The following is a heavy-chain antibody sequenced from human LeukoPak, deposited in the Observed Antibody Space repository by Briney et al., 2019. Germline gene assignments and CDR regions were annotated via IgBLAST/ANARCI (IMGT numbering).Heavy chain of an antibody. D-gene: IGHD4-17*01. Sequence: PGGSLRLSCAASGSTFSSYSMNWVRQAPGKGLEWVSYISIGSSSIYYADSVKGRFTISRDNAKNSLYLQMNSLRAEDTAVYYCSRDMFRGTTMTSFDNWGQGTLVTVSS. CDR3: SRDMFRGTTMTSFDN. V-gene: IGHV3-48*01. CDR2: ISIGSSSI. J-gene: IGHJ4*02. CDR1: GSTFSSYS.